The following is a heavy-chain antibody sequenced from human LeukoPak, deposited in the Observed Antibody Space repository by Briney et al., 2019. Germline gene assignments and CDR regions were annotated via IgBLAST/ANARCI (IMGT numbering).Heavy chain of an antibody. CDR2: INWNGDNT. Sequence: GGSLRLSCAASGFTFYDYAMSWVRQAPGKGLEWVSGINWNGDNTGSADSVKGRFTISRDNAKNSLYLEMNSLRAEDAALYYCAATYSGNWEFDYWGQGTLVTVSS. V-gene: IGHV3-20*04. D-gene: IGHD1-26*01. CDR1: GFTFYDYA. J-gene: IGHJ4*02. CDR3: AATYSGNWEFDY.